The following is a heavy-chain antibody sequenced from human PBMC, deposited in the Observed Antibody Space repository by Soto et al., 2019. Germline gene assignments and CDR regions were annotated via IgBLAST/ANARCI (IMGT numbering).Heavy chain of an antibody. CDR2: IWYDGSNK. CDR1: GFTFTSYD. V-gene: IGHV3-33*01. D-gene: IGHD1-26*01. J-gene: IGHJ5*01. CDR3: AGDYSGSYYRWFDS. Sequence: QVQLVESGGGVVQPGRSLRLSCAASGFTFTSYDMHWVRQAPGKGLEWVALIWYDGSNKYYADSVKGRFTISRDNSKNTVFLQMNSLRAEDTAVYYCAGDYSGSYYRWFDSWGQGTLVSVSS.